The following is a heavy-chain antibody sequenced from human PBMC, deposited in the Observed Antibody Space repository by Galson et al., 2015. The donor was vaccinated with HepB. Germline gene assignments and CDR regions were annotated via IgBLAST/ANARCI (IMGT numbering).Heavy chain of an antibody. J-gene: IGHJ4*02. D-gene: IGHD3-3*01. CDR3: AKRVAFYFEY. V-gene: IGHV3-23*01. Sequence: SLRLSCAASGFTFSSYSMSWVRQAPGKGLEWVSSIEGGGGTYYADSVKGRFTISRDNSKSTLFLQLNSLRDEDTAVYYCAKRVAFYFEYWGQGALVPVSS. CDR2: IEGGGGT. CDR1: GFTFSSYS.